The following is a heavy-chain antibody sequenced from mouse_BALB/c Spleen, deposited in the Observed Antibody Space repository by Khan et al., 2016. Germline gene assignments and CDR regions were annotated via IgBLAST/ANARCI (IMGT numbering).Heavy chain of an antibody. J-gene: IGHJ3*01. CDR1: GYSITSDYA. V-gene: IGHV3-2*02. CDR2: ISYSGST. CDR3: ARSGFAY. Sequence: EVQLQESGPGLVKPSQSLSLTCTVTGYSITSDYAWNWIRQFPGNKLEWMGYISYSGSTSYNPSLKSRISITRAPSKNQFFLQLNSVTTEDTATYYWARSGFAYWGQGTLVTVSA.